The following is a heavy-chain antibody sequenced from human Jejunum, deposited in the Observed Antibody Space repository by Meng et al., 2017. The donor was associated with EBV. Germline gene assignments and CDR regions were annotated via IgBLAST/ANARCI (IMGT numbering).Heavy chain of an antibody. CDR3: TRAGYYRFDY. J-gene: IGHJ4*02. D-gene: IGHD1-26*01. CDR1: GVTFSDHW. CDR2: INPDGRTI. Sequence: VRLVVFGGASVQPGVCLRLSCAASGVTFSDHWIHWVRQAPGEGLMWVSRINPDGRTINYGDSVKGRFTISRDNAKNTVYLQMNSLRAEDTAVYYCTRAGYYRFDYWGQGALVTVSS. V-gene: IGHV3-74*01.